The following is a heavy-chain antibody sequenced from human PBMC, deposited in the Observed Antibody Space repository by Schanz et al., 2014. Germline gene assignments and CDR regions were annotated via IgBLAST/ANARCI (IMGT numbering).Heavy chain of an antibody. CDR3: AKSKSQLPLFDY. CDR2: ISSSSSTI. V-gene: IGHV3-48*01. CDR1: EFSFSSFG. D-gene: IGHD2-21*01. Sequence: EVQLVESGGGLVQPRGSLRLSCAASEFSFSSFGMNWVRQAPGKGLEWVSYISSSSSTIYYADSVKGRFTISRDNAKNSLYLQMNSLRAEDTGVYYCAKSKSQLPLFDYWGQGTLVAVSS. J-gene: IGHJ4*02.